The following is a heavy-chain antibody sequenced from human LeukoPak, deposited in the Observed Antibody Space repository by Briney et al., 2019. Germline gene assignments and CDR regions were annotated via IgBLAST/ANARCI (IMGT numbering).Heavy chain of an antibody. D-gene: IGHD2-2*01. Sequence: SETLSLTCAVYGGSFSGYYWSWIRQPPGKGLEWIGEINHSGSTNYNPSLKSRVTISVDTSKNQFSLKLSSVIAADTAVYYCARHREDIVVVPAARDYFDYWGQGTLVTVSS. CDR2: INHSGST. CDR3: ARHREDIVVVPAARDYFDY. CDR1: GGSFSGYY. J-gene: IGHJ4*02. V-gene: IGHV4-34*01.